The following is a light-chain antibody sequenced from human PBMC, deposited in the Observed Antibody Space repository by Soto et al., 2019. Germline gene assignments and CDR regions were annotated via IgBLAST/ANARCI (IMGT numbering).Light chain of an antibody. CDR2: GSS. J-gene: IGKJ2*01. CDR1: QSVSGSY. V-gene: IGKV3-20*01. CDR3: QQYGSSPPYT. Sequence: EIVLTQSAGTLSLSPGERATLSCRASQSVSGSYLAWYQQKPGQSPRLLIYGSSDRATGIPDRFSGSGSGTDFTLTISRVAPEDFAVYYCQQYGSSPPYTFGQGTKLEIK.